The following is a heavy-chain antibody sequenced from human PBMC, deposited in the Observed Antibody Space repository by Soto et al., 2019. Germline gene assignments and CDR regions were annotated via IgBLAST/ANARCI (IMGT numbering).Heavy chain of an antibody. J-gene: IGHJ4*02. V-gene: IGHV3-23*01. CDR1: GFTFSTYT. CDR3: AKARCSTNNCYVPDY. CDR2: ISGSGDSP. Sequence: EVQPLESGGGLVQPGGSLRLSCVASGFTFSTYTMSWVRQAPGKGLEWVSVISGSGDSPSYADSVQGRFSISRDNPKRTMYLQMNSLRGEDTAMYYCAKARCSTNNCYVPDYWGQETLVTVSS. D-gene: IGHD2-2*01.